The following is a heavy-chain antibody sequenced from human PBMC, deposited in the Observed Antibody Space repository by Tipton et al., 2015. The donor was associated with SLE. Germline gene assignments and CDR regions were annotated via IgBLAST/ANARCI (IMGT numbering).Heavy chain of an antibody. V-gene: IGHV4-61*09. J-gene: IGHJ6*03. Sequence: TLSLTCTVSGGSISSGGYYWSWIRPPPGKGLEWIGYIYTSGVTNYNPTITSRVTISVDTSKNQFSLKLSSVTAADTAVYYCARVGVGATTGYYYYYMDVWGKGTTVTVSS. CDR3: ARVGVGATTGYYYYYMDV. D-gene: IGHD1-26*01. CDR1: GGSISSGGYY. CDR2: IYTSGVT.